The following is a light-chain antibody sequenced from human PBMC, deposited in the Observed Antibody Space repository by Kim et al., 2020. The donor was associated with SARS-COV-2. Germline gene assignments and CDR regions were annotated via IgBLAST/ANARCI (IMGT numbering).Light chain of an antibody. CDR3: LQDSRYPRT. CDR2: AAS. V-gene: IGKV1-6*01. Sequence: SSTGDRVTITCRASQAIRNELGWYQQKPGKAPKVLIYAASTLQSGVSSRFSGSGSGTDFTLTISSLQPEDFATYYCLQDSRYPRTFGQGTKVDIK. J-gene: IGKJ1*01. CDR1: QAIRNE.